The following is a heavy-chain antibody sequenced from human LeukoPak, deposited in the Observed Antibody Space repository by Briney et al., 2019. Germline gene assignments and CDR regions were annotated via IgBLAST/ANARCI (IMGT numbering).Heavy chain of an antibody. J-gene: IGHJ6*03. CDR2: ISSSSSFI. CDR3: AKFDYGPSYYSMDV. CDR1: GFIFSSYS. V-gene: IGHV3-21*04. D-gene: IGHD4/OR15-4a*01. Sequence: GGSLSLSCAASGFIFSSYSMNWVRQAPGKGLEWVSYISSSSSFIYYADSAKGRFTISRDNAKNSLYLQMNSLRAEDTGVYYCAKFDYGPSYYSMDVWGKGTTVTVSS.